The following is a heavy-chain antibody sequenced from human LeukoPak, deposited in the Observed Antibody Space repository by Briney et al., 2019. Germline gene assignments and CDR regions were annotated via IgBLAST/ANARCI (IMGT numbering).Heavy chain of an antibody. J-gene: IGHJ6*02. CDR2: HDWDDDK. CDR3: ARTSYYDFWSGYPYYYYYYGMDV. CDR1: GFSLSTSGVC. D-gene: IGHD3-3*01. Sequence: SGPALVTPTQTLTLTCTFSGFSLSTSGVCVSWIRQPPGKAPEGLARHDWDDDKYYSTSLKTRLTISKDTSKNQVVLTMTNMDPVDTATYYCARTSYYDFWSGYPYYYYYYGMDVWGQGTTVTVSS. V-gene: IGHV2-70*11.